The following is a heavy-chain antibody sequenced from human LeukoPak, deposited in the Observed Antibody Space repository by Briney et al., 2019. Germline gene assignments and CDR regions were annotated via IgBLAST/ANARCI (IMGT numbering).Heavy chain of an antibody. Sequence: KPSETLSLTCTVSGHSIRSGYYWGWIRQPPGKGLEWIGSIYHSGSTYYNPSLRSRVTISVDTSKNQFSLKLSSVTAADTAVYYCARVVYGGNSYFDYWGQGTLVTVSS. CDR1: GHSIRSGYY. D-gene: IGHD4-23*01. J-gene: IGHJ4*02. V-gene: IGHV4-38-2*02. CDR3: ARVVYGGNSYFDY. CDR2: IYHSGST.